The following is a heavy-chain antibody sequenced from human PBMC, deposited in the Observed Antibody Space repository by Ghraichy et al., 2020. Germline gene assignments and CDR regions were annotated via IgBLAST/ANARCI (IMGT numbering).Heavy chain of an antibody. J-gene: IGHJ6*02. Sequence: ESLNISCAVYGVSLSGYYWTWIRQSPDKGLEWIGQIKHSGGPTYNPSLKSRVTISVDTSKKHFSLKLSSVTAADTAVYYCARATVRDGTDVWGQGTTVTVSS. D-gene: IGHD3-22*01. CDR2: IKHSGGP. CDR1: GVSLSGYY. CDR3: ARATVRDGTDV. V-gene: IGHV4-34*01.